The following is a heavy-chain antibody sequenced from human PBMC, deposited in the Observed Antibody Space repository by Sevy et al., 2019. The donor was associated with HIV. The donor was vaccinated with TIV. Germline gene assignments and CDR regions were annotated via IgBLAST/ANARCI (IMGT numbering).Heavy chain of an antibody. CDR2: IKSKTDGGTK. Sequence: GGSLRLSCAASGFTFSNAWMSWVRQAPGKGLEWVGRIKSKTDGGTKDYAAPVKGRFTISRDDSKNTLYLQMNSLKTEDTAVYYCTTDVSSGYYYGYYYYGMDVWGPGTTVTVSS. J-gene: IGHJ6*02. D-gene: IGHD3-22*01. V-gene: IGHV3-15*01. CDR3: TTDVSSGYYYGYYYYGMDV. CDR1: GFTFSNAW.